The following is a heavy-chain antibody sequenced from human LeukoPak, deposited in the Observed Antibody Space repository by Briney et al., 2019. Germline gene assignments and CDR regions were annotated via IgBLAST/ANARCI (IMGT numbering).Heavy chain of an antibody. V-gene: IGHV1-8*03. CDR2: MNPNSGNT. D-gene: IGHD5-12*01. J-gene: IGHJ4*02. CDR3: ARGRRYSGYLNY. CDR1: GYTFTGYY. Sequence: ASVKVSCKASGYTFTGYYMHWVRQATGQGLEWMGWMNPNSGNTGYAQKFQGRVTITRNTSISTAYMELSSLRSEDTAVYYCARGRRYSGYLNYWGQGTLVTVSS.